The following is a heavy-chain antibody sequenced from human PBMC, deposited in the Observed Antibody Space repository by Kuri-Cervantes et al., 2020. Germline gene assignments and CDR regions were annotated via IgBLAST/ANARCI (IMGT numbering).Heavy chain of an antibody. J-gene: IGHJ1*01. CDR1: GGSISSGSFY. CDR2: IYTSGST. D-gene: IGHD3-9*01. Sequence: LRLSCTVSGGSISSGSFYWSWIRQPAGKGLEWIGRIYTSGSTNYNPSLKSRVTVSVDTSKNQFSLKLSSVTAVDTAVYYCAKDSGDILTDPGHPGHFQHWGQGTLVTVSS. CDR3: AKDSGDILTDPGHPGHFQH. V-gene: IGHV4-61*02.